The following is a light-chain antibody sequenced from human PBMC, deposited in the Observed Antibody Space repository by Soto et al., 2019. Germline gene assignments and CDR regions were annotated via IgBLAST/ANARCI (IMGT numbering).Light chain of an antibody. CDR2: EVS. J-gene: IGLJ1*01. CDR1: SSDVGGYNY. CDR3: GSWDSSLSAYV. V-gene: IGLV2-14*01. Sequence: QSALTQPASVSGSPGQSITISCTGTSSDVGGYNYVSWYQQHPGKAPKLMIYEVSNRPSGVSNRFSGSKSGNTASLGITGFQTGDEADYYCGSWDSSLSAYVFGTGTKLTVL.